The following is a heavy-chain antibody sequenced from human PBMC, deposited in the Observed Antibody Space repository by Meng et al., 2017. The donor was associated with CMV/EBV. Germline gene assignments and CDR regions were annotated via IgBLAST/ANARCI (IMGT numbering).Heavy chain of an antibody. CDR1: GFTFSSYS. D-gene: IGHD2-2*01. J-gene: IGHJ5*02. Sequence: GGSLRLSCAASGFTFSSYSMNWVRQAPGKGLEWVSSISSSSSYIYYADSVKGRFTISRDNAKNSLYLQMNSLKTEDTAVYYCTRGYWSSEGWFDPWGQGTLVTVSS. CDR3: TRGYWSSEGWFDP. V-gene: IGHV3-21*04. CDR2: ISSSSSYI.